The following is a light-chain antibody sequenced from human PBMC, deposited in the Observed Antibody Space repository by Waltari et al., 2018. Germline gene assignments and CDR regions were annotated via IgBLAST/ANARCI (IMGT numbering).Light chain of an antibody. V-gene: IGLV3-10*01. CDR2: EDT. J-gene: IGLJ3*02. CDR1: ALAKTY. CDR3: YSTDSTGHERV. Sequence: SYELTQPPSVSVSPGQTARITCSGDALAKTYAYWYQQKSGQAPVLVNFEDTKRPSAIPEGVSGSSSGTMATLTITEAQVEDEADYYCYSTDSTGHERVFGGGTELTVL.